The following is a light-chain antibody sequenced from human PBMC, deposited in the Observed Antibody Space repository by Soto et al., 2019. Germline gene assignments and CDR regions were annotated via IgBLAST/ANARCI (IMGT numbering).Light chain of an antibody. J-gene: IGLJ1*01. CDR2: EGS. Sequence: QSALTQPASVSGSPGQSSTISCTGTSSDVGSYNLVSWYQQHPGKAPKLMIYEGSKRPSGVSNRFSGSKSGNTASLTISGLQAEDEADYSCCSYAGSSTFYVFGTGTTVTVL. V-gene: IGLV2-23*01. CDR3: CSYAGSSTFYV. CDR1: SSDVGSYNL.